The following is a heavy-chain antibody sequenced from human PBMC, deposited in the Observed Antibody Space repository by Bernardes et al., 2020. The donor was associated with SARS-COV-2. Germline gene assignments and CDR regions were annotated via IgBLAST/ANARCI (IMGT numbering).Heavy chain of an antibody. CDR1: GFTFKDST. CDR3: ATERQSLTVFGVGHDAFDF. J-gene: IGHJ3*01. Sequence: GGSLRLSCAASGFTFKDSTMHWVRQAPGKGLEWVSLVSRDGSTPNYADSVKGRFIISRDSSRNTVHLQMDSLRKEDTALYYCATERQSLTVFGVGHDAFDFWGQGTMLTVSS. CDR2: VSRDGSTP. D-gene: IGHD3-3*01. V-gene: IGHV3-43*01.